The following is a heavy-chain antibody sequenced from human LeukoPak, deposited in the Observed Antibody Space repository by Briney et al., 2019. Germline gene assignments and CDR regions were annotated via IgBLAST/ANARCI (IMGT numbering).Heavy chain of an antibody. J-gene: IGHJ4*02. CDR2: IKQDGSEA. V-gene: IGHV3-7*01. CDR3: ARDLGWLQSDY. CDR1: GFTFSSYW. D-gene: IGHD5-24*01. Sequence: AGGSLRLSCAASGFTFSSYWMTWVRQAPGKGLEWVANIKQDGSEAYYVDSMKGRFTISRDNAKNSVYLQINSLRAEDTAVYYCARDLGWLQSDYWGQGTLVTVSS.